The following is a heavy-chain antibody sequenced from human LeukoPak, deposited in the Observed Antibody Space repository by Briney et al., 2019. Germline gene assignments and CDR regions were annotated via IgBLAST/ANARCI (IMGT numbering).Heavy chain of an antibody. D-gene: IGHD4-17*01. CDR2: IKSKTDGGTT. CDR1: GFTFSSYA. V-gene: IGHV3-15*01. J-gene: IGHJ4*02. CDR3: TCGYGDYDY. Sequence: GGSLRLSCAASGFTFSSYAMHWVRQAPGKGLEWVGRIKSKTDGGTTDYAAPVKGRFTISRDDSKNTLYLQMNSLKTEDTAVYYCTCGYGDYDYWGQGTLVTVSS.